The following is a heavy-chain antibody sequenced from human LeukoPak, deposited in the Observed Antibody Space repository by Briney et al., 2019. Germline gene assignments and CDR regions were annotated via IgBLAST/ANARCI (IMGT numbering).Heavy chain of an antibody. CDR3: ARDRGWGPPRYYFDY. D-gene: IGHD3-16*01. J-gene: IGHJ4*02. Sequence: ASVKVSCKASGYTFTSYGISWVRQAPGQGLEWMGWISAYNGNTNYAQKFQGRVTMTRDMSTSTVYMELSSLRSEDTAVYYCARDRGWGPPRYYFDYWGQGTLVAVSS. CDR2: ISAYNGNT. V-gene: IGHV1-18*01. CDR1: GYTFTSYG.